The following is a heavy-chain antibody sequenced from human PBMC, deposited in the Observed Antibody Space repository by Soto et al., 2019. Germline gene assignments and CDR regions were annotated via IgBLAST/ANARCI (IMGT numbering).Heavy chain of an antibody. Sequence: EVQLVESGGGLVQPGGSLRLSCAASGFTFTSYSINWVRQAPGKGLEWLSFISGNARTIYYADSVKGRFTVSRDNAKNSIYLQMNSLRDEDTAVYYCARDDVLGIAAAFGYWGQGTLVTVSS. CDR2: ISGNARTI. D-gene: IGHD6-13*01. V-gene: IGHV3-48*02. CDR3: ARDDVLGIAAAFGY. CDR1: GFTFTSYS. J-gene: IGHJ4*02.